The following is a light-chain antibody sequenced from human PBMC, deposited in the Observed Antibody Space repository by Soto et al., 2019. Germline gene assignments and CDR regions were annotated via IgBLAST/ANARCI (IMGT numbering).Light chain of an antibody. Sequence: EIVMTQSPATLSVSPGERSTLSCRASQSVSSNLAWYQQKPGQAPRLLIYAASTRATGIPARFSGSGSGTAFTLTISSLHSEDFAVYYCQHYNNWPPWTFGQGTKVEIK. CDR1: QSVSSN. V-gene: IGKV3-15*01. J-gene: IGKJ1*01. CDR3: QHYNNWPPWT. CDR2: AAS.